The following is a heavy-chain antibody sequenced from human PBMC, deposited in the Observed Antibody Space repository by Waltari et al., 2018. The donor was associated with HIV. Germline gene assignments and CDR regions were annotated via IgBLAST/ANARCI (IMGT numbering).Heavy chain of an antibody. CDR2: INAYDGNT. Sequence: QVQLVQSGAEVKKPGASVKVSCKASGYTFTSYGITWVRQAPGQGLEWMGWINAYDGNTHYAQNRQGRVTMTTDTSTTTAYVELRSLRSDDTAVYYCARTNGATTGDYWGQGTLVTVSS. D-gene: IGHD1-26*01. J-gene: IGHJ4*02. CDR1: GYTFTSYG. CDR3: ARTNGATTGDY. V-gene: IGHV1-18*01.